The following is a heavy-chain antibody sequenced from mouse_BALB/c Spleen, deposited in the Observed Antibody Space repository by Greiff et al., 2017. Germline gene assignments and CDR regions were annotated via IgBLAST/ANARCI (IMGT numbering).Heavy chain of an antibody. V-gene: IGHV5-6-4*01. D-gene: IGHD1-1*01. CDR1: GFTFSSYT. Sequence: EVQLVESGGGLVKPGGSLKLSCAASGFTFSSYTMSWVRQTPEKRLEWVATISSGGSYTYYPDSVKGRFTISRDNAKNTLYLQMSSLKSEDTAMYYCTRRYYYGSTNWYFDVWGAGTTVTVSS. CDR3: TRRYYYGSTNWYFDV. J-gene: IGHJ1*01. CDR2: ISSGGSYT.